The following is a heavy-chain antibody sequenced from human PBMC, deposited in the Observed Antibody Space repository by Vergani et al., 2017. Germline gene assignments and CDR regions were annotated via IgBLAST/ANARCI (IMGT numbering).Heavy chain of an antibody. CDR3: ARDPGTMVRGGDYYYYGMDV. D-gene: IGHD3-10*01. CDR2: IIPILGIA. CDR1: DHNFKNYG. Sequence: QVQLVQSEAEVKKPGASVKVSCKASDHNFKNYGLSWVRQAPGQGLEWMGRIIPILGIANYAQKFQGRVTITADKSTSTAYMELSSLRSEDTAVYYCARDPGTMVRGGDYYYYGMDVWGQGTTVTVSS. J-gene: IGHJ6*02. V-gene: IGHV1-69*04.